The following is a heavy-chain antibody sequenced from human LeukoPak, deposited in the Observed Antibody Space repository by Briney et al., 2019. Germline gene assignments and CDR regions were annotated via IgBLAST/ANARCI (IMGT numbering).Heavy chain of an antibody. J-gene: IGHJ4*02. Sequence: GGSLRLSCAASGFTFSSYSMNWVRQAPGKGLEWVSSISSSSSYIYYADSVKGRFTISRDNAKNSLYLQMNSLRAEDTAVCYCAREWLDAADYWGQGTLVTVSS. V-gene: IGHV3-21*01. CDR2: ISSSSSYI. CDR3: AREWLDAADY. CDR1: GFTFSSYS. D-gene: IGHD3-22*01.